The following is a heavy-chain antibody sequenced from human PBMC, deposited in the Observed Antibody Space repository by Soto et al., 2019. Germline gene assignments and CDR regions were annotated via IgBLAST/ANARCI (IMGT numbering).Heavy chain of an antibody. CDR3: VRSRRQLFGGLLSYYFDY. CDR1: GFVFRTYW. J-gene: IGHJ4*02. CDR2: IKEDGSEE. D-gene: IGHD3-10*02. Sequence: EVQLVESGGGSVQPGGSLRLSCAASGFVFRTYWMSWVRQAPGKGLEWVANIKEDGSEENYVDSVKGRFAVSRDRDKNSLYLQMNSLGAEDTAVYYCVRSRRQLFGGLLSYYFDYWGQGTVVTVSS. V-gene: IGHV3-7*01.